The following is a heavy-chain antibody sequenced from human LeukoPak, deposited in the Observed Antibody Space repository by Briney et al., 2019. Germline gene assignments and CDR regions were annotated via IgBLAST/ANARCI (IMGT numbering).Heavy chain of an antibody. J-gene: IGHJ5*02. CDR2: IKSKTDGGTT. V-gene: IGHV3-15*07. D-gene: IGHD2-15*01. CDR1: GFTFSNAW. Sequence: PGGSLRLSCAASGFTFSNAWMNWVRQAPGKGLEWVGRIKSKTDGGTTDYAAPVKGRFTISRDDSKNTLYLQMNSLKTEDTAVYYCTTDILPDIVVVVAAWYNWFDPWGQGTLVTVSS. CDR3: TTDILPDIVVVVAAWYNWFDP.